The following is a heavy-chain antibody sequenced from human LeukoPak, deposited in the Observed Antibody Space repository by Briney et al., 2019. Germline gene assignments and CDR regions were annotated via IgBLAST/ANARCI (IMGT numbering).Heavy chain of an antibody. CDR3: AKDIHIGHGSGWPES. V-gene: IGHV3-43D*03. CDR1: GFTFGEYG. D-gene: IGHD6-19*01. J-gene: IGHJ5*02. CDR2: ITWDGGST. Sequence: GGSLRLSCVGSGFTFGEYGMHWVRQVPGQGLEWVSHITWDGGSTYYAGSVKGRFTISRDNSKNSLYLQMNSLGAEDTALYYCAKDIHIGHGSGWPESWGQGTLVTVSS.